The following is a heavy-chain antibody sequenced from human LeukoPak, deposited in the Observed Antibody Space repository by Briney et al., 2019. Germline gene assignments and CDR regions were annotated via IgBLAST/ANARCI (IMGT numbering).Heavy chain of an antibody. CDR3: ASVGYDFWSGYYDDY. D-gene: IGHD3-3*01. CDR2: ISDSGGST. V-gene: IGHV3-23*01. J-gene: IGHJ4*02. Sequence: GGSLRLSCAASGFTFSSYAMSWVRQAPGKGLEWVSAISDSGGSTYYADSVKGRFTVSRDNSKNTLYLQMNSLRAEDTAVYYCASVGYDFWSGYYDDYWGQGTLVTVSS. CDR1: GFTFSSYA.